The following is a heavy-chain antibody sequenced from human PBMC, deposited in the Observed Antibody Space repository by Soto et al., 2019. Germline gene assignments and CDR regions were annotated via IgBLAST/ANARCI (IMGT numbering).Heavy chain of an antibody. V-gene: IGHV4-34*01. D-gene: IGHD3-22*01. J-gene: IGHJ6*02. CDR3: ARTMRRYYYDSSGYLYGMDV. CDR2: INHSGST. CDR1: GGSFSGYY. Sequence: SETLSLTCAVYGGSFSGYYWSWIRQPPGKGLEWIGEINHSGSTNYNPSLKSRVTISVDTSKNQFSLKLSSVTAADTAVYYCARTMRRYYYDSSGYLYGMDVWGQGTTVTVSS.